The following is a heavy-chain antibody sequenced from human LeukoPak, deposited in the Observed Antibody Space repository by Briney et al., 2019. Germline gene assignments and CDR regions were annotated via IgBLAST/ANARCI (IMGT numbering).Heavy chain of an antibody. V-gene: IGHV4-39*07. CDR2: IYYSGST. CDR1: GGSISSSSYY. Sequence: SETLSPTCTVSGGSISSSSYYWGWIRQPPGKGLEWIGSIYYSGSTYYNPSLKSRVTISVDTSKNQFSLKLSSVTAADTAVYYCARVETYYYDSSGYYYFDYWGQGTLVTVSS. CDR3: ARVETYYYDSSGYYYFDY. D-gene: IGHD3-22*01. J-gene: IGHJ4*02.